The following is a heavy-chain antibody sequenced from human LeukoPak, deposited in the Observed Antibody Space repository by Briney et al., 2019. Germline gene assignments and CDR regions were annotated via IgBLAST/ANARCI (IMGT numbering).Heavy chain of an antibody. CDR2: IYASGST. CDR1: GGSISNYY. CDR3: ARDFYGDDGHHPFDY. J-gene: IGHJ4*02. V-gene: IGHV4-4*07. Sequence: SETLSLTCSVSGGSISNYYWNWLRQPAGKGLEWIGRIYASGSTNYNPSLKSRVTISMDKYKNHFSLNLKSVTAADTAFYYCARDFYGDDGHHPFDYWGQGIQVTVSS. D-gene: IGHD2/OR15-2a*01.